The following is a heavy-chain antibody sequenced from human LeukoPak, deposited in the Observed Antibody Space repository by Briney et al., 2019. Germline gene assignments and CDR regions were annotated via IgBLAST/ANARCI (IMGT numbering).Heavy chain of an antibody. CDR2: IYYSGST. D-gene: IGHD7-27*01. CDR1: GGSISSGDYY. V-gene: IGHV4-30-4*01. CDR3: ARDPWEGILGTHDAFDI. J-gene: IGHJ3*02. Sequence: SETLSLTCTVSGGSISSGDYYWSWIRQPPGKGLEWIGYIYYSGSTYYNPSLKSRVTISVDTSKNQFSLKLSSVTAADTAVYYCARDPWEGILGTHDAFDIWGQGTMVTVSS.